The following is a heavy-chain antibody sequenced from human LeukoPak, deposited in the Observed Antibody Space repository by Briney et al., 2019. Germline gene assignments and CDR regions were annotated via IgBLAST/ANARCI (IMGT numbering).Heavy chain of an antibody. J-gene: IGHJ4*02. CDR3: ARASTSLVRYFDWDSDYYFDY. CDR2: ISGSGGST. D-gene: IGHD3-9*01. Sequence: GGSLRLSCAASGFTFSSYAMSWVRQAPGKGLEWVSAISGSGGSTYYADSVKGRFTISRDNSKNTLYLQMNSLRAEDTAVYYCARASTSLVRYFDWDSDYYFDYWGQGTLVTVSS. CDR1: GFTFSSYA. V-gene: IGHV3-23*01.